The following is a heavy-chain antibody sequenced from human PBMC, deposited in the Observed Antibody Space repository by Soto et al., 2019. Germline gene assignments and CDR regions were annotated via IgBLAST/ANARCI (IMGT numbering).Heavy chain of an antibody. CDR1: GFSLTTHGVG. Sequence: QISLKESGPTLVKPTQTLTLTCSFSGFSLTTHGVGVGWIRQPPGKALEWLAFISWNDERRYSPSLKTRLTITKDTSKNQVVLTMTNVDPADTGTYFCAHRPPKYSTAWLAFDIWGQGTKFAVSS. D-gene: IGHD6-13*01. CDR3: AHRPPKYSTAWLAFDI. J-gene: IGHJ3*02. CDR2: ISWNDER. V-gene: IGHV2-5*01.